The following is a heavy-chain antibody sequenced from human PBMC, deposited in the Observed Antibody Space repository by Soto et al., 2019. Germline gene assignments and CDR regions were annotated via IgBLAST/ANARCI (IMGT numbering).Heavy chain of an antibody. CDR1: GGSISSGCYS. CDR2: IYHSLSX. J-gene: IGHJ5*02. CDR3: ARVPDR. V-gene: IGHV4-30-2*01. D-gene: IGHD2-2*01. Sequence: TLSRTCAVSGGSISSGCYSWSWIRQPPGNGVEWIGYIYHSLSXXXXAXXKXXXXXXXYMXXNQXXXNXXXXXAADTAVYYCARVPDRWGQGTLVTVSS.